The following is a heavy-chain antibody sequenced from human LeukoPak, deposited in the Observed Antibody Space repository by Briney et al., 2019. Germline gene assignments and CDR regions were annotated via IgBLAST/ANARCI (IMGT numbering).Heavy chain of an antibody. D-gene: IGHD3-10*01. CDR3: ARRVSGSYLDY. V-gene: IGHV3-48*02. CDR1: GFAFSTYG. CDR2: ITSRSTI. J-gene: IGHJ4*02. Sequence: GGSLRLSCAASGFAFSTYGMNWVRQAPGKGLEWVSYITSRSTIYYADSVKGRFTISRDNVKNSLYLEMNSLRDDDTAVYYCARRVSGSYLDYWGQGILVTVSS.